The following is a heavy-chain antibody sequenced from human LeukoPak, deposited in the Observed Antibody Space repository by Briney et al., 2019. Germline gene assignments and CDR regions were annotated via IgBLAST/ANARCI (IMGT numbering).Heavy chain of an antibody. CDR2: IIPILGIA. CDR1: GGTFSSYA. Sequence: SVKVSCKASGGTFSSYAISWVRQAPGQGLEWMGRIIPILGIANYAQNFQDRVTITRDASISTAYMELSRLGSADTAVYYCARGTEADYWGQGTLVTVSS. V-gene: IGHV1-69*04. CDR3: ARGTEADY. J-gene: IGHJ4*02. D-gene: IGHD3-10*01.